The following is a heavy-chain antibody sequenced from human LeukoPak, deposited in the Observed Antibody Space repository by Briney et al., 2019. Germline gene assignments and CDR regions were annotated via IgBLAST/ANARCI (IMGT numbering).Heavy chain of an antibody. CDR2: ISSSGGST. Sequence: PGGSLRLSCAASGFTFSNYAMSWVRQAPGKGLEWVSAISSSGGSTYYADSVKGRFTISRDNSENTLYLQMNSLKTEDAAVYYCTTGFTGATHDGYWGQGTLVTVSS. J-gene: IGHJ4*02. D-gene: IGHD4/OR15-4a*01. CDR1: GFTFSNYA. V-gene: IGHV3-23*01. CDR3: TTGFTGATHDGY.